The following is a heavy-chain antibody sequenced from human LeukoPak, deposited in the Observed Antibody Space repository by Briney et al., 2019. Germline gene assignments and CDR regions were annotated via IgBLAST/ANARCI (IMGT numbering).Heavy chain of an antibody. V-gene: IGHV4-59*08. Sequence: PSETLSLTCTVSGGSISGFYWSWIRQPPGKGLEWIGYMEKSGGNTYNPSLKSRVTISVATSKNHFSLNLRPVTAADTAVYYCARHYRKGGGFDFWGQGTLVTVSS. CDR3: ARHYRKGGGFDF. D-gene: IGHD4-11*01. CDR2: MEKSGGN. CDR1: GGSISGFY. J-gene: IGHJ4*02.